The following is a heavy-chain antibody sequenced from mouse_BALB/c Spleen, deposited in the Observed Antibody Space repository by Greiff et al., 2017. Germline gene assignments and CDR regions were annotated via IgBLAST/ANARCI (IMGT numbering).Heavy chain of an antibody. CDR2: ISSGGST. CDR3: ARIQYYGYAYFDV. V-gene: IGHV5-6-5*01. D-gene: IGHD1-2*01. Sequence: EVMLVESGGGLVKPGGSLKLSCAASGFAFSSYDMSWVRQTPEKRLEWVASISSGGSTYYPDSVKGRFTISRDNARNILYLQMSSLRSEDTAMYYCARIQYYGYAYFDVWGAGTTVTVSS. CDR1: GFAFSSYD. J-gene: IGHJ1*01.